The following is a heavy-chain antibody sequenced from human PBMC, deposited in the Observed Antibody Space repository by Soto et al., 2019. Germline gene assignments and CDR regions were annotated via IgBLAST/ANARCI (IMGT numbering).Heavy chain of an antibody. Sequence: SGPTLVNSTQTLTLTCTFSGFSLSTSGVGVGWIRQPPGKALEWLALIYWDDDKRYSPSLKSRLTITKDTSINQVVLTMTNMDPVDTATYYCAHRSYYDSRPRYFQHWGQGTLVTVSS. CDR1: GFSLSTSGVG. V-gene: IGHV2-5*02. CDR3: AHRSYYDSRPRYFQH. CDR2: IYWDDDK. D-gene: IGHD3-22*01. J-gene: IGHJ1*01.